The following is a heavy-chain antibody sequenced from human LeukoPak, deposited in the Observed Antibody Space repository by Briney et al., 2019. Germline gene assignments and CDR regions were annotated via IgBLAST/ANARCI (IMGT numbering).Heavy chain of an antibody. CDR2: IWYDGSNK. CDR3: ARDQELATSNWFDP. J-gene: IGHJ5*02. CDR1: GFTFRRYG. Sequence: GGSLRLSCAASGFTFRRYGMHWVRQAPGKGLEWVAVIWYDGSNKYYADSVKGRFTISRDNSKNTLYLQMNSLRAEDTAVYYCARDQELATSNWFDPWGQGTLVTVSS. D-gene: IGHD6-13*01. V-gene: IGHV3-33*01.